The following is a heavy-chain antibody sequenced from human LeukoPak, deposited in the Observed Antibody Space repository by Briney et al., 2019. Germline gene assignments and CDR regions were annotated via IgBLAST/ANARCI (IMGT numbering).Heavy chain of an antibody. Sequence: QPGGSLRLSCAASGFTFSSYAMSWVRQAPGKGLEWVSVIYSGGSTYYADSVKGRFTISRDNSKNTLYLQMSTLRAEDTAVYYCARAIVATTPATYWGQGTLVTVSS. J-gene: IGHJ4*02. D-gene: IGHD5-12*01. CDR3: ARAIVATTPATY. CDR2: IYSGGST. CDR1: GFTFSSYA. V-gene: IGHV3-53*01.